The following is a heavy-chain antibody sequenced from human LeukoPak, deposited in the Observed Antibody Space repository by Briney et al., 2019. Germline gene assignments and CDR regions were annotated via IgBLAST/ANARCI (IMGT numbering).Heavy chain of an antibody. CDR3: ANSYYYDSSGYYN. J-gene: IGHJ4*02. D-gene: IGHD3-22*01. V-gene: IGHV4-39*01. CDR1: GGSISGSDYY. Sequence: SETLSLTCSVSGGSISGSDYYWPWMRQPPGKELEWIGSIYYSGSTYYNPSLKSRVTISVDTSKNQFSLKLSSVTAADTAVYYCANSYYYDSSGYYNWGQGTLVTVSS. CDR2: IYYSGST.